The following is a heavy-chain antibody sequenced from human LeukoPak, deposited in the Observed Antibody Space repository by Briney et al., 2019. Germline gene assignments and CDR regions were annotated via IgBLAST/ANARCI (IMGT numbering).Heavy chain of an antibody. CDR2: TYCRSKWYN. CDR1: GDSVSSNNAA. V-gene: IGHV6-1*01. D-gene: IGHD6-19*01. Sequence: SQTLSLTCAISGDSVSSNNAAWNWITQSPSRGLVWLGRTYCRSKWYNDYAVSVKSRITINPDTSKNQFSLQLNSVTPEDTAVYYCAKDLRGQWLVRIGAFDIWGQGTMVTVSS. CDR3: AKDLRGQWLVRIGAFDI. J-gene: IGHJ3*02.